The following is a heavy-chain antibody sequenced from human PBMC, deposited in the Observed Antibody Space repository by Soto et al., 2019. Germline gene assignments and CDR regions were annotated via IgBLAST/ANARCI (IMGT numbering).Heavy chain of an antibody. V-gene: IGHV3-30-3*01. CDR2: ISYGGDEK. CDR1: GFTFNSYA. J-gene: IGHJ6*02. CDR3: ARDRLFESNTYYYNYGMDV. Sequence: QVPLVESGGGVVQPGRSLRLSCAASGFTFNSYAMHWVRQAPGKGLEWVAVISYGGDEKYYADSVKGRFTISRDNSKNTLYLQMNSLRAEDTAMYYCARDRLFESNTYYYNYGMDVWGQGTTVTVSS. D-gene: IGHD3-9*01.